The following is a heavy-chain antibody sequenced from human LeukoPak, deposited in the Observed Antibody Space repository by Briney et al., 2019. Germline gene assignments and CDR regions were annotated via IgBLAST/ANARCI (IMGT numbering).Heavy chain of an antibody. CDR2: ISASGVNT. CDR1: GFTFSTYT. Sequence: WGSLRLSSAASGFTFSTYTMSWVRQAPGTGLEWVSLISASGVNTHFADSVKRRFTFSRDNSKNTLYLQMNSLRAEDTAVYYCAKARAAILSGPYYFDYWGQGTLVTVSS. V-gene: IGHV3-23*01. CDR3: AKARAAILSGPYYFDY. D-gene: IGHD3-9*01. J-gene: IGHJ4*02.